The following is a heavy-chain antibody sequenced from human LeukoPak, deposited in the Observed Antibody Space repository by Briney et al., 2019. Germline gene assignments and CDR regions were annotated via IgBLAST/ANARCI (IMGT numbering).Heavy chain of an antibody. J-gene: IGHJ4*02. D-gene: IGHD3-22*01. CDR1: GGSISSGGYY. V-gene: IGHV4-31*03. Sequence: SETLSLTCTVSGGSISSGGYYWSWIRQHPGKGLEWIGYIYYSGSTYYNPSLKSRVTISVDTSKNQFSLKLSSVTAADTAVYYCARGVITPYFDYWGQGTLVTVS. CDR3: ARGVITPYFDY. CDR2: IYYSGST.